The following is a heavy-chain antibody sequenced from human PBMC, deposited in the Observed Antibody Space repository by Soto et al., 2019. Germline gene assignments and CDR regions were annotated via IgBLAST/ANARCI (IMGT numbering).Heavy chain of an antibody. V-gene: IGHV4-59*08. Sequence: SETLPLTCTVSGGSLRSYYWSWIRQPPGKGLEWIGYIYYSGSTNYHPSLKSRVTISVDTSKNQFSLKLSSVTAADTAVYYCARLDKVLRFLEWSYYFDYWGQGTLVTVSS. J-gene: IGHJ4*02. CDR1: GGSLRSYY. D-gene: IGHD3-3*01. CDR3: ARLDKVLRFLEWSYYFDY. CDR2: IYYSGST.